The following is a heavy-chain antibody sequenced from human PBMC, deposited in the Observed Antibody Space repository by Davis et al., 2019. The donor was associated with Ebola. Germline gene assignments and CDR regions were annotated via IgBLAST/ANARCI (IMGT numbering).Heavy chain of an antibody. CDR1: GFTFSSYG. D-gene: IGHD3-10*01. CDR3: TPEASGSYYWGGAV. J-gene: IGHJ6*02. V-gene: IGHV3-30*02. CDR2: IRYDGSNK. Sequence: PGGSLRLSCAASGFTFSSYGMHWVRQAPGKGLEWVAFIRYDGSNKYYADSVKGRFTISRDNSKNTLYLQMNSLKTEDTAVYYCTPEASGSYYWGGAVWGQGTTVTVSS.